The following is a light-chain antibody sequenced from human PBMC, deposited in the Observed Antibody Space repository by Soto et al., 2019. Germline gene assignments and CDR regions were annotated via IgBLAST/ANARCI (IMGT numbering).Light chain of an antibody. CDR2: AAS. CDR3: LQDYNYPPT. CDR1: QGIRND. Sequence: AIHMTQSPSSVSGSVVDRVTITCLASQGIRNDLGWYQQKPGNAPKLLIYAASSLQSGVPSRFSGSGSGTDFTLTISSLQPEDFATYYCLQDYNYPPTFGQGTKVDI. J-gene: IGKJ1*01. V-gene: IGKV1-6*01.